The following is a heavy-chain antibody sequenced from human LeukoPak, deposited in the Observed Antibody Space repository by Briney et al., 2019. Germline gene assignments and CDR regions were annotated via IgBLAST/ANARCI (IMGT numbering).Heavy chain of an antibody. V-gene: IGHV1-46*01. CDR3: ASAHCSGGSCYSSEGDSHDY. Sequence: ASVKVSCKASGYTFTSYYMHWVRQAPGQGLEWMGIVNPSHGSTSYAQQFQGRVTMTRDTSTSKVYMELSSLRSEDTAVYYCASAHCSGGSCYSSEGDSHDYWGQGTLVTVSS. CDR1: GYTFTSYY. CDR2: VNPSHGST. D-gene: IGHD2-15*01. J-gene: IGHJ4*02.